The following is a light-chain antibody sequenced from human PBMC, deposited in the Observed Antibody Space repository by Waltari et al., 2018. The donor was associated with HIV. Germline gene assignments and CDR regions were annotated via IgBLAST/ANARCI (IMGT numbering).Light chain of an antibody. Sequence: EIVLTQSPGTLSLSPGERATLSCRASQSVSSNYLAWYQHKPGQAPRLLIYGASSRATGIPDRFSGRGSGADFTLTISRLEPEDFAVYFCQQYGTSPWTFGQGTKVEIK. J-gene: IGKJ1*01. CDR3: QQYGTSPWT. CDR2: GAS. V-gene: IGKV3-20*01. CDR1: QSVSSNY.